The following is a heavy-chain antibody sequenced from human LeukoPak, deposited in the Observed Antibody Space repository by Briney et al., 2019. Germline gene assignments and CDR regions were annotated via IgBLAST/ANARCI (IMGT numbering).Heavy chain of an antibody. CDR2: ISAYNGNT. D-gene: IGHD3-22*01. V-gene: IGHV1-18*01. J-gene: IGHJ4*02. CDR3: AREEIVVVPRGYYFDY. Sequence: ASVKASCKASGYTFTSYGISWVRQAPGQGLEWMGWISAYNGNTNYAQKLQGRVTMTTDTSTSTAYMELRSLRSDDTAVYYCAREEIVVVPRGYYFDYWGQGTLVTVSS. CDR1: GYTFTSYG.